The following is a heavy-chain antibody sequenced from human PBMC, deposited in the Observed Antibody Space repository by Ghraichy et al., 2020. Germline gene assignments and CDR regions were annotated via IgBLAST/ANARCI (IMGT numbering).Heavy chain of an antibody. CDR3: ARDGGASWLQPEGIDY. Sequence: GGSLRLSCAASGFTFSNHAMHWVRQAPGKGLEWVAVIWYDASHKYYADSVEGRVTISRDNSKNTLFLQLNSLRAEDTAVYYCARDGGASWLQPEGIDYWGQGTLVTVSS. D-gene: IGHD5-24*01. CDR2: IWYDASHK. CDR1: GFTFSNHA. V-gene: IGHV3-33*01. J-gene: IGHJ4*02.